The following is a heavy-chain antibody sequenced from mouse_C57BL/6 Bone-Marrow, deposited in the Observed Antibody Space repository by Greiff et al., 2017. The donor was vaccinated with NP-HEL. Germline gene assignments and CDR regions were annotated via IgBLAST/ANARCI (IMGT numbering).Heavy chain of an antibody. CDR2: ISSGGSYT. D-gene: IGHD3-2*02. J-gene: IGHJ3*01. Sequence: EVQGVESGGDLVKPGGSLKLSCAASGFTFSSYGMSWVRQTPDKRLEWVATISSGGSYTYYPDSVKGRFTISRDNAKNTLYLQRSSLKSEDTAMYYCARQRQLRVAWFAYWGQGTLVTVSA. CDR3: ARQRQLRVAWFAY. CDR1: GFTFSSYG. V-gene: IGHV5-6*01.